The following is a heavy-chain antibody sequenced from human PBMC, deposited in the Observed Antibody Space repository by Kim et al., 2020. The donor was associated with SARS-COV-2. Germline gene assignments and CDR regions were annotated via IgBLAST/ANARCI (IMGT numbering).Heavy chain of an antibody. Sequence: GGSLRLSCAASGFTFSSYSMNWVRQAPGKGLEWVSSISSSSSYIYYADSVKGRFTISRDNAKNSLYLQMNSLRAEDTAVYYCAREAPPYSSSWFLFGYWGQGTLVPVSS. V-gene: IGHV3-21*01. CDR1: GFTFSSYS. CDR3: AREAPPYSSSWFLFGY. J-gene: IGHJ4*02. D-gene: IGHD6-13*01. CDR2: ISSSSSYI.